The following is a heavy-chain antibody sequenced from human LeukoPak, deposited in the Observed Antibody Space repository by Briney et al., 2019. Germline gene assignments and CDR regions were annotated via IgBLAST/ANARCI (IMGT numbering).Heavy chain of an antibody. CDR3: AKDREMATIANYFDY. D-gene: IGHD5-24*01. CDR1: GFTFDDYT. V-gene: IGHV3-43*01. J-gene: IGHJ4*02. Sequence: QPGGSLRLSCAASGFTFDDYTMHWVRQAPGKGLEWVSLISWDGGSTYYADSVKGRFTISRDNSKNSLYLQMNSLRTEDTALYYCAKDREMATIANYFDYWGQGTLVTVSS. CDR2: ISWDGGST.